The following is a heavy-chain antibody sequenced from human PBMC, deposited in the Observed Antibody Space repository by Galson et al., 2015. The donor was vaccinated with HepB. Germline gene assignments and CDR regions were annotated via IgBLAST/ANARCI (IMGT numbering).Heavy chain of an antibody. CDR3: ASRTGEGGYGYYYGMDV. CDR1: GGTFSSYA. Sequence: SVKVSCKASGGTFSSYAISWVRQAPGQGLEWMGRIIPILGIANYAQKFQGRVTITADESTSTAYMELSSLRSEDTAVYYCASRTGEGGYGYYYGMDVWGQGTTVTVSS. J-gene: IGHJ6*02. CDR2: IIPILGIA. D-gene: IGHD5-18*01. V-gene: IGHV1-69*04.